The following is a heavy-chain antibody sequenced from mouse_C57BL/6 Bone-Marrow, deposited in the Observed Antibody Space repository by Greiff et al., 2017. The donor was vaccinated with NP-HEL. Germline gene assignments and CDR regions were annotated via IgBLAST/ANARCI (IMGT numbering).Heavy chain of an antibody. J-gene: IGHJ2*01. D-gene: IGHD2-3*01. Sequence: VQLQQPGTELVKPGASVKLSCKASGYTFTSYWMHWVKQRPGQGLEWIGNINPSNGGTNYNEKFKSKATLTVDKSSSTAYMQLSILTSEDSAVYYCAREKNGYYVYFDYWGQGTTLTVSS. V-gene: IGHV1-53*01. CDR3: AREKNGYYVYFDY. CDR2: INPSNGGT. CDR1: GYTFTSYW.